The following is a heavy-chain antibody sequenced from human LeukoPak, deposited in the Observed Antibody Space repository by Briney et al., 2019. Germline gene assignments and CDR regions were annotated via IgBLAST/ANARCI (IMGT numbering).Heavy chain of an antibody. Sequence: GGSLRLSCAASGFTFSSYSMNWVRPAPGKGLEWVSSSSSSNSYIYYADSVKGRFTISRDNAKNSLYLQMNSLRAEDTAVYYCARDRLRFFDSYAFDVWGQGTMVTVSS. D-gene: IGHD3-9*01. CDR3: ARDRLRFFDSYAFDV. V-gene: IGHV3-21*04. J-gene: IGHJ3*01. CDR1: GFTFSSYS. CDR2: SSSSNSYI.